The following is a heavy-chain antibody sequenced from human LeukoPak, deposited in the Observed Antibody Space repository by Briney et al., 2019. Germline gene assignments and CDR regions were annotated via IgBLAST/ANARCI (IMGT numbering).Heavy chain of an antibody. Sequence: GASVKVSCKASGYTFTGYYMHWVRQAPGQGLEWMGWINPNSGGTNYAQKFQGRVTMTRDTSISTAYMELSRLRSDDTAVYYCARGVMRYRITMVRGQYDYWGQGTLVTVSS. CDR3: ARGVMRYRITMVRGQYDY. V-gene: IGHV1-2*02. D-gene: IGHD3-10*01. CDR2: INPNSGGT. J-gene: IGHJ4*02. CDR1: GYTFTGYY.